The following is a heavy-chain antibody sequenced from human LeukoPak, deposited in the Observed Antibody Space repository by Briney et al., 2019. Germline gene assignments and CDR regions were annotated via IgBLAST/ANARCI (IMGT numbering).Heavy chain of an antibody. V-gene: IGHV1-69*13. CDR3: ASGGAYYYGSGSYGHYYYYMDV. CDR2: IIPIFGTA. J-gene: IGHJ6*03. CDR1: GGTFSSYA. D-gene: IGHD3-10*01. Sequence: SVKVSCKASGGTFSSYAISWVRQAPGQGLEWMGGIIPIFGTANYAQKFQGRVTITADESTSTAYMELSSLRSEDTAVYYCASGGAYYYGSGSYGHYYYYMDVWGKGTTVTVPS.